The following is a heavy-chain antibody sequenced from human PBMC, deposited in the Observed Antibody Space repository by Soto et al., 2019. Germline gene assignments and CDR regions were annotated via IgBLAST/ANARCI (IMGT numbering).Heavy chain of an antibody. CDR2: VFHTGTT. V-gene: IGHV4-4*02. J-gene: IGHJ5*02. CDR1: GDSVSSPYY. Sequence: QVQLQESGPGLVKPSGTLSLTCAVSGDSVSSPYYWCWVRQPPGKGLEWIGEVFHTGTTSYNPSLRXXVTVSMDKSHNQFSLDLNYVTAADTGVYYCAGSGGWYAVPSWGPGNLVIVSS. D-gene: IGHD2-15*01. CDR3: AGSGGWYAVPS.